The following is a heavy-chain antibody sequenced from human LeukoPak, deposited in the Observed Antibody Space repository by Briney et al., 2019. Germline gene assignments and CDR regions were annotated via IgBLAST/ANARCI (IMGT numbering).Heavy chain of an antibody. D-gene: IGHD2-15*01. J-gene: IGHJ5*02. CDR1: GYILTDYY. V-gene: IGHV1-2*02. CDR2: INPDSGDT. Sequence: ASVKVSCKASGYILTDYYMQWVRQAPGQGLEWMGWINPDSGDTNYAQKFQGRVTMTRDTSISTVYMELRRLRYDDTAAYYCARGPLEYCSGGTCYSGRNWFDPWGQGTLVTVSS. CDR3: ARGPLEYCSGGTCYSGRNWFDP.